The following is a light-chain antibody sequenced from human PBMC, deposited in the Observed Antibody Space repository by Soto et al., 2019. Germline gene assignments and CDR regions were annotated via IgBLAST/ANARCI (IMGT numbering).Light chain of an antibody. CDR2: KAS. V-gene: IGKV1-5*03. CDR3: QQYKSYPLT. Sequence: DIRMTQYPSTLSASLGDIVTITCRVSQTISSWLAWYQHKPGKAPRFLIHKASSLQSGVPSRFSGNGSGAEFTLTISSLQPAVLATYYSQQYKSYPLTFGGGTKVAIK. CDR1: QTISSW. J-gene: IGKJ4*01.